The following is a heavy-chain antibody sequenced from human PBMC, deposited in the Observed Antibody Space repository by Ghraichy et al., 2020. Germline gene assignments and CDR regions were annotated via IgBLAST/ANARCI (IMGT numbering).Heavy chain of an antibody. D-gene: IGHD2-15*01. CDR3: AREAYCSGGSCYGGYYYYYGMDV. J-gene: IGHJ6*02. CDR2: IIPIFGTA. Sequence: SVKVSCKASGGTFSSYAISWVRQAPGQGLEWMGGIIPIFGTANYAQKFQGRVTITADESTSTAYMELSSLRSEDTAVYDCAREAYCSGGSCYGGYYYYYGMDVWGQGTTVTVSS. CDR1: GGTFSSYA. V-gene: IGHV1-69*13.